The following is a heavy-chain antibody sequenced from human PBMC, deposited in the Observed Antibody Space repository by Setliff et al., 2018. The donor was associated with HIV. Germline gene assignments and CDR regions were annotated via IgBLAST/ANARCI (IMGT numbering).Heavy chain of an antibody. CDR2: IYYSGST. J-gene: IGHJ4*02. Sequence: SETMSLTCTVSGGSISSHYWSWIRQPPLKGLEWMGYIYYSGSTNYNPSLKSRVTISVDTSKNKFSLRLSSGTAADTAVYYCARGRGVIKEKPFDEWGQGTLVTVSS. D-gene: IGHD3-10*01. CDR1: GGSISSHY. V-gene: IGHV4-59*11. CDR3: ARGRGVIKEKPFDE.